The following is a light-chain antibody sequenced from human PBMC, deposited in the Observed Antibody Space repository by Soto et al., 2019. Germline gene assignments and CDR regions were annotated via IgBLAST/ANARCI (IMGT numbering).Light chain of an antibody. CDR1: QSVSSSY. J-gene: IGKJ1*01. CDR3: QQYGSSPT. V-gene: IGKV3-20*01. Sequence: DIVLTQSPGTLSLSPGARATLSCRASQSVSSSYLAWYQQKTGQAPRLLIYGASSRATGIPDRFSGSGSGTDFTLTISRLEPEYFAVYYCQQYGSSPTFGQGTKVDIK. CDR2: GAS.